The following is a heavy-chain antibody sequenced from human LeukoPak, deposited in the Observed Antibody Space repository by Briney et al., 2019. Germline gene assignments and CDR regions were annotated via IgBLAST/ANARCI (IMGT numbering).Heavy chain of an antibody. D-gene: IGHD2-2*01. Sequence: PSETLSLTCTASGGSISSDYWSWIRQPAGKGLEWIGRMYPSGSTNYNPSLKSRVTMSVDTSKNQFSLKLNSVTAADTAVYYCARDRCTSCSFDYWGQGTLLTVSS. V-gene: IGHV4-4*07. CDR2: MYPSGST. J-gene: IGHJ4*02. CDR1: GGSISSDY. CDR3: ARDRCTSCSFDY.